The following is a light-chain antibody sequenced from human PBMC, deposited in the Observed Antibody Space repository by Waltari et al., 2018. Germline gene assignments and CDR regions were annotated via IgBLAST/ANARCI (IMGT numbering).Light chain of an antibody. J-gene: IGKJ1*01. Sequence: SCRASQSVGRTLAWYQQKPGQAPRLLIYGASNRATGIPDRFSGSVSGTDFSLTISGLEPEDFAVYYCQHYVRLPATFGQGTKVEIK. CDR2: GAS. CDR3: QHYVRLPAT. CDR1: QSVGRT. V-gene: IGKV3-20*01.